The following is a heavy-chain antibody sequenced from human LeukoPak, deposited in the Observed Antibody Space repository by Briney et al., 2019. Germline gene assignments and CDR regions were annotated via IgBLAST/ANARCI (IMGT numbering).Heavy chain of an antibody. CDR2: ISWNSGSI. CDR1: GFTFSSYA. D-gene: IGHD3-22*01. CDR3: AKDGYYDSSGYYGWFDP. Sequence: GGSLRLSCAASGFTFSSYAMSWVRQAPGKGLEWVSGISWNSGSIGYADSVKGRFTISRDNAKNSLYLQMNSLRAEDTALYYCAKDGYYDSSGYYGWFDPWGQGTLVTVSS. V-gene: IGHV3-9*01. J-gene: IGHJ5*02.